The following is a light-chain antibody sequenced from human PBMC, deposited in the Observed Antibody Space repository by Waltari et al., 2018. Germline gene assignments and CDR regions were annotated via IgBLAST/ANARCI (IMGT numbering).Light chain of an antibody. J-gene: IGLJ1*01. V-gene: IGLV2-14*03. CDR1: SSDVGGFEY. CDR3: GSYTSSTTLA. Sequence: QSALTHPASVSGSPGQSITLPCTGSSSDVGGFEYVSWYQQHPGKAPKLILYDVNNRPLEVSHRFSGSKSGNTASLTISGLQADDEAEYYCGSYTSSTTLAFGTGTKVTVL. CDR2: DVN.